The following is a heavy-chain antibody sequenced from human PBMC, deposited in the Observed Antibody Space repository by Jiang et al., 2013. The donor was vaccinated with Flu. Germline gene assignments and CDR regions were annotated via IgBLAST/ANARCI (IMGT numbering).Heavy chain of an antibody. V-gene: IGHV4-59*09. CDR3: ARGGGPVDDYFDY. Sequence: GSTNYNPSLKSRVTISVDTSKNQFSLKLSSVTAADTAVYYCARGGGPVDDYFDYWGQGTLVTVSS. CDR2: GST. D-gene: IGHD4-23*01. J-gene: IGHJ4*02.